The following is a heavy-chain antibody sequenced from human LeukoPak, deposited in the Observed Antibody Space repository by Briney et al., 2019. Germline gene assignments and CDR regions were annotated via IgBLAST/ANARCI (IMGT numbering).Heavy chain of an antibody. CDR1: GFTFSSLS. D-gene: IGHD3-10*01. V-gene: IGHV3-21*01. J-gene: IGHJ3*02. Sequence: SGGSLTLSCAASGFTFSSLSMNWVRHAPRKVLEWVSSISSSSSYIYHADSVKGRFTISRDNTKNSLYLQKNSLRAEDTAVYYCARVGSGSYLNDAFDIWGQGTMVTVSS. CDR2: ISSSSSYI. CDR3: ARVGSGSYLNDAFDI.